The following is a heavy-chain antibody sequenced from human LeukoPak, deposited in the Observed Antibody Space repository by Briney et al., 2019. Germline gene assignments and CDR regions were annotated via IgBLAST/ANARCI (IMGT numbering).Heavy chain of an antibody. CDR3: ARGLGNNNFWSGLGY. Sequence: SETLSLTCTVSGGSISSYYWSWIRQPPGKGPEWIGYIYYSGSTNYNPSLKSRVTISVDTSKNQFSLKLSSVTAADTALYYCARGLGNNNFWSGLGYWGQGTLVTVSS. D-gene: IGHD3-3*01. CDR1: GGSISSYY. V-gene: IGHV4-59*01. J-gene: IGHJ4*02. CDR2: IYYSGST.